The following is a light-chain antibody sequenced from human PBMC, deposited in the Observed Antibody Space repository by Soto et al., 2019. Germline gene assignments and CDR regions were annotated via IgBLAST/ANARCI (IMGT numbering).Light chain of an antibody. CDR1: GSDVDYFKY. V-gene: IGLV2-14*01. Sequence: QSALTQPASVSASPGQSSTISCTPTGSDVDYFKYVSWYQQQTGKAPKLMIYEVNKRPSGISNRFSGSKSGTTASLTISGLQTEDEAYYYCGSFIHVWVFGGGTKLTVL. CDR2: EVN. J-gene: IGLJ3*02. CDR3: GSFIHVWV.